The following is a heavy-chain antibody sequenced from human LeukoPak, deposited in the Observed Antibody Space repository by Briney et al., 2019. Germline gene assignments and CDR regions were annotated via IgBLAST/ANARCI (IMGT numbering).Heavy chain of an antibody. CDR1: GGSISSHY. CDR2: IYYSGST. Sequence: SETLSLTCTVSGGSISSHYWSWIRQPPGKGPEWIGYIYYSGSTNYNPSLKSRVTISVDTSKNQFSLKLSSVTAADTAVYYCARKRGIAADNWFDPWGQGTLVTVSS. J-gene: IGHJ5*02. D-gene: IGHD6-13*01. V-gene: IGHV4-59*11. CDR3: ARKRGIAADNWFDP.